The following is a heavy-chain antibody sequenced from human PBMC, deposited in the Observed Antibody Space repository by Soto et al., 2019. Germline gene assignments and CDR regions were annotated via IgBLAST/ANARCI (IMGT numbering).Heavy chain of an antibody. V-gene: IGHV3-74*01. CDR3: ARDGYIGFDY. J-gene: IGHJ4*02. CDR2: IDSDGSDT. CDR1: GFTYSNYL. D-gene: IGHD5-12*01. Sequence: RGSLRLSCAASGFTYSNYLMHWVRQGPGKGLVWVSRIDSDGSDTIYADSVKGRFTISRDNAKNTLFLQMHSLRAEDMGVYYCARDGYIGFDYWGQGTLVTVYS.